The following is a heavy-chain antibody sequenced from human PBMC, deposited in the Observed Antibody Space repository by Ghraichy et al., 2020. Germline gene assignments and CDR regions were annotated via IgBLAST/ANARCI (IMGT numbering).Heavy chain of an antibody. Sequence: LSLTCAASGFTFSSHAMTWVRQAPGKGLEWVSGISDSGGSTYYADSVKGRFTISRDNSKNTLYLQLNSLRAEDTAVYYCMKGGWGTLFDYWGQGTLVAVSS. D-gene: IGHD3-16*01. V-gene: IGHV3-23*01. J-gene: IGHJ4*02. CDR3: MKGGWGTLFDY. CDR1: GFTFSSHA. CDR2: ISDSGGST.